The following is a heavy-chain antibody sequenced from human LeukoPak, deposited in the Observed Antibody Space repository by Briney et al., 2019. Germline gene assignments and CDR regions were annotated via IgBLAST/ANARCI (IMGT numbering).Heavy chain of an antibody. D-gene: IGHD1-26*01. CDR1: GGSISSGDYY. V-gene: IGHV4-30-4*08. CDR2: IYYSGST. Sequence: PSETLSLSCTVSGGSISSGDYYWSWIRQPPGKGLKWIAYIYYSGSTYYNPSLKSRVTISVDTSKNQFSLKLSSVTAADTAVYYCARDSRLWFGGSYAFDYWGQGTLVTVSS. CDR3: ARDSRLWFGGSYAFDY. J-gene: IGHJ4*02.